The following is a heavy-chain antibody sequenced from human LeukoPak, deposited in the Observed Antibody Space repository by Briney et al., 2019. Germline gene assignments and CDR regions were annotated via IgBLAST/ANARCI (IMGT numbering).Heavy chain of an antibody. CDR2: ISGSGGST. CDR1: GFTFSSYA. CDR3: AKSPFGGSTSAKNQAAFDI. V-gene: IGHV3-23*01. J-gene: IGHJ3*02. D-gene: IGHD2-2*01. Sequence: PGGSLRLSCAASGFTFSSYAMSWVRQAPGKGLEWVSAISGSGGSTYYADSVKGRFTISRDNSKNTLYLQMNSLRAEDTAVYYCAKSPFGGSTSAKNQAAFDIWGQGTMVTVSS.